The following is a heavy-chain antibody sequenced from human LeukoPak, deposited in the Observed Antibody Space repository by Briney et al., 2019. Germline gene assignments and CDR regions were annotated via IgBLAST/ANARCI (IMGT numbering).Heavy chain of an antibody. CDR2: INGDGSST. J-gene: IGHJ4*02. CDR1: GLTFSRDW. Sequence: GGSLRLSCAASGLTFSRDWMHWVRQAPGKGLVWVSRINGDGSSTSYADSVKGRFTISRDNAKNTLYLQMNSLRAEDTAVYYCSSAYYDPTGYWGPGTLVTVSS. D-gene: IGHD3-22*01. CDR3: SSAYYDPTGY. V-gene: IGHV3-74*01.